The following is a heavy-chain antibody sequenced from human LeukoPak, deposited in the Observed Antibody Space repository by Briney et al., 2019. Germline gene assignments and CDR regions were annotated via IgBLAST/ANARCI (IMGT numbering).Heavy chain of an antibody. Sequence: GGSLRLSCAASGFTFSSYGMHWVRQAPGKGLEWVAVIWCDGSNKYYADSVKGRFTTSRDNSKNTLYLQMNSLRAEDTAVYYCAKGIYMAKYFDYWGQGTLVTVSS. V-gene: IGHV3-33*06. CDR1: GFTFSSYG. CDR3: AKGIYMAKYFDY. CDR2: IWCDGSNK. D-gene: IGHD2-2*02. J-gene: IGHJ4*02.